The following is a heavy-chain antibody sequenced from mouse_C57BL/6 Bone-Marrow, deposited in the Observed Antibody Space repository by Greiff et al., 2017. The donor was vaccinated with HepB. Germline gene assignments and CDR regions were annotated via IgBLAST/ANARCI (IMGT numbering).Heavy chain of an antibody. CDR3: ANYYGSSYWYFDV. J-gene: IGHJ1*03. V-gene: IGHV1-67*01. CDR2: ISTYYGDA. D-gene: IGHD1-1*01. CDR1: GYTFTDYA. Sequence: VKLVESGPELVRPGVSVKISCKGSGYTFTDYAMHWVKQSHAKSLEWIGVISTYYGDASYNQKFKDKSTLTVDKSSSTAYMELDSLTSEDSAVYYCANYYGSSYWYFDVWGTGTTITVSA.